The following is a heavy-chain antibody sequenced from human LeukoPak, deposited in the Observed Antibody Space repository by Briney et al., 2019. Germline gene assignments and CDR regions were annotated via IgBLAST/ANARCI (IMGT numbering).Heavy chain of an antibody. CDR1: GGSISSSSYY. CDR2: IYYSGST. V-gene: IGHV4-39*07. J-gene: IGHJ3*02. D-gene: IGHD4-23*01. CDR3: ATSGYGGNSEAFDI. Sequence: SETLSLTCTVSGGSISSSSYYWGWIRQPPGKGLEWIGSIYYSGSTYYNPSLKSRVTISVDTSKNQFSLKLSSVTAADTAVYYCATSGYGGNSEAFDIWGQGTMVTVSS.